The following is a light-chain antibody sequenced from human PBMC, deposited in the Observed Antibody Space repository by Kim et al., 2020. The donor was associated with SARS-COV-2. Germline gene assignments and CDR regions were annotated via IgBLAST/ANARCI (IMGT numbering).Light chain of an antibody. CDR1: QEIRND. CDR3: LQHSTYPIT. J-gene: IGKJ5*01. CDR2: GAS. V-gene: IGKV1-17*01. Sequence: ASVGDRVTITCRASQEIRNDLGWYQQNPGRAPKRLIYGASSLQSVVPSRFSGSGSGTEFTLTISSVQPEDFATYFCLQHSTYPITFGQGTRLEIK.